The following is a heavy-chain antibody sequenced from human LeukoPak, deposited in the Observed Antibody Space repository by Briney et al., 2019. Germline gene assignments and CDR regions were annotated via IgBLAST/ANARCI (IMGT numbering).Heavy chain of an antibody. V-gene: IGHV3-23*01. D-gene: IGHD3-10*01. CDR3: AKDPNDYYGSGSYFDY. Sequence: GGSLRLSCAASGFTFSSYGMSWVRQAPGKGPEWVSAISGSGGSTYYADSVKGRFTISRDNSKNTLYLQMNSLRAEDTAVYYCAKDPNDYYGSGSYFDYWGQGTLVTVSS. CDR1: GFTFSSYG. J-gene: IGHJ4*02. CDR2: ISGSGGST.